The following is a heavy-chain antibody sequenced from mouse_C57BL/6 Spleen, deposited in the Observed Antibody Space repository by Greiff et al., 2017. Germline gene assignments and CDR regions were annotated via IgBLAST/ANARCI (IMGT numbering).Heavy chain of an antibody. V-gene: IGHV1-64*01. CDR2: IHPNSGST. CDR3: ARCRDDYDGFDY. J-gene: IGHJ2*01. CDR1: GYTFTSYW. D-gene: IGHD2-4*01. Sequence: QVQLQQPGAELVKPGASVKLSCKASGYTFTSYWMHWVKQRPGQGLEWIGMIHPNSGSTNYNEKFKSKATLTVDKSSSTAYMQLSSLTSEDSAVYYCARCRDDYDGFDYWGQGTTLTVSS.